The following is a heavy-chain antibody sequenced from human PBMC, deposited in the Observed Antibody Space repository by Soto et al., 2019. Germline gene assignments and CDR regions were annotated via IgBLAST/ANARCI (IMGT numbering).Heavy chain of an antibody. V-gene: IGHV4-30-4*01. CDR2: TQYSGST. J-gene: IGHJ6*02. CDR1: GASINSDDYY. Sequence: SETLSLTCTVSGASINSDDYYWTWIRQPPGKGLEWIGNTQYSGSTNYNPSLRSRVTLSMDTSNNQFTLKFSSVTAADSAMYYCVRGVAASPARLGMDLWGPGTKVTVS. CDR3: VRGVAASPARLGMDL. D-gene: IGHD6-6*01.